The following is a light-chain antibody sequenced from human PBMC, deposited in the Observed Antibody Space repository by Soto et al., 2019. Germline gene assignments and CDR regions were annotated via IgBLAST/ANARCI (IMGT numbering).Light chain of an antibody. Sequence: DIVVTHSPGTMCLSPGERATLSCRASQSVSSSYLAWYQQKPGQAPRLLIYGASSRATGIPDRFSGSGSGTDFTLTISRLEPEDFAVYYCQQYGNSPWTFGQGTKVDIK. CDR2: GAS. CDR1: QSVSSSY. J-gene: IGKJ1*01. CDR3: QQYGNSPWT. V-gene: IGKV3-20*01.